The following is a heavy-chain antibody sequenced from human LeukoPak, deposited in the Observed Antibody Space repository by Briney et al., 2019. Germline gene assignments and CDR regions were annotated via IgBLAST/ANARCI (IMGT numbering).Heavy chain of an antibody. Sequence: SETLSLTCTVSGGSSCSYYWSWIPQPPGKGLECIGFIFYSGNSNYNPSLKSRVTLSVDTSKNEFSLKLSSVTAADTAVYYCARMGGITMIRGVLSAFDIWGQGTMVTVSS. CDR3: ARMGGITMIRGVLSAFDI. D-gene: IGHD3-10*01. CDR1: GGSSCSYY. CDR2: IFYSGNS. J-gene: IGHJ3*02. V-gene: IGHV4-59*01.